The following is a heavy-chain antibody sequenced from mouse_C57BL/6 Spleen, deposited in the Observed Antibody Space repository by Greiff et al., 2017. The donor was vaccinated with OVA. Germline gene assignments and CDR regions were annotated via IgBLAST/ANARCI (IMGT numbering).Heavy chain of an antibody. J-gene: IGHJ3*01. CDR3: ARDDYVFAY. D-gene: IGHD2-4*01. Sequence: QVQLKESGAELARPGASVKMSCKASGYTFTSYTMHWVKQRPGQGLEWIGYINPSSGYTKYNQKFKDKATLTADKSSSTAYMQLSSLTSEDSAVYYCARDDYVFAYWGQGTLVTVSA. V-gene: IGHV1-4*01. CDR2: INPSSGYT. CDR1: GYTFTSYT.